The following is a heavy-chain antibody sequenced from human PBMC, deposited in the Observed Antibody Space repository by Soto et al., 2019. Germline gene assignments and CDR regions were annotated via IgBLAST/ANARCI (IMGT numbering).Heavy chain of an antibody. V-gene: IGHV3-23*01. CDR3: AKDRDEQYYDFWSGYYYFDN. D-gene: IGHD3-3*01. J-gene: IGHJ4*02. CDR2: ITGSGGTT. CDR1: RFTFRTYA. Sequence: GGSLRLSCAASRFTFRTYAMSWVRQAPGKGLEWVSAITGSGGTTYYADSVKGRFIISRDNSQNTLYLQMNSLRAEDTAVYYCAKDRDEQYYDFWSGYYYFDNWGQGTLVTVSS.